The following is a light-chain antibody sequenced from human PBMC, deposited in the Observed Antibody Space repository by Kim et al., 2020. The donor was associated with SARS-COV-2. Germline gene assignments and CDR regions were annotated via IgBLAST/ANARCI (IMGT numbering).Light chain of an antibody. CDR3: NSRDSNDNVV. Sequence: VALGQHVRITCQGDSLRNYYATWYQQKPGQAPVVVIYGKNNRPSGIPDRFSGSSSGNTASLTIAGTQAGDEADYYCNSRDSNDNVVFGGGTQLTVL. J-gene: IGLJ2*01. CDR1: SLRNYY. CDR2: GKN. V-gene: IGLV3-19*01.